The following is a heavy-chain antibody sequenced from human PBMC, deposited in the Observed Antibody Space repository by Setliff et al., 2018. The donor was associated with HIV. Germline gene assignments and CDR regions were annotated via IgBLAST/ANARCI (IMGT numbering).Heavy chain of an antibody. CDR3: ARDRAHYYDSSGQMPFDI. CDR2: IIPIFGTA. J-gene: IGHJ3*02. D-gene: IGHD3-22*01. V-gene: IGHV1-69*05. CDR1: GGTFSSYA. Sequence: VASVKVSCKASGGTFSSYAISWVRQAPGQGLEWMGGIIPIFGTANYAQKFQGRVTITTDESTSTAYRELSSLRSEDTAVYYCARDRAHYYDSSGQMPFDIWGQGTMVTVSS.